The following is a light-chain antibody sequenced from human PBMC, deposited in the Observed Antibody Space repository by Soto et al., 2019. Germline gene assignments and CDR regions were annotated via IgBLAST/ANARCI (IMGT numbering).Light chain of an antibody. CDR3: QQYGSAPPEFT. Sequence: EMVLTQPPGTRSLSAGARATLSCRASQSISSNYLAWYQQKPGQAPRLLIFGASYRATGIPDRFSGSVSRTNFTLTISRLEHEYLAVSYCQQYGSAPPEFTCGPGTKVDIK. V-gene: IGKV3-20*01. J-gene: IGKJ3*01. CDR2: GAS. CDR1: QSISSNY.